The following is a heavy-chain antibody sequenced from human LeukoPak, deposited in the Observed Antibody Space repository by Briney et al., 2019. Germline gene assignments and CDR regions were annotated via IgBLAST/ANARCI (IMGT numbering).Heavy chain of an antibody. CDR2: INTDGSST. Sequence: GGSLRLSCAASVITFSTYLNHLVRPAPGEVLVWVLSINTDGSSTTYADSVKGRFTLSRDNDRNTLFLQMHSLRAEDTAVYYCARDTKNNYLDYWGQGTLVTVSS. CDR1: VITFSTYL. D-gene: IGHD2-8*01. V-gene: IGHV3-74*01. J-gene: IGHJ4*02. CDR3: ARDTKNNYLDY.